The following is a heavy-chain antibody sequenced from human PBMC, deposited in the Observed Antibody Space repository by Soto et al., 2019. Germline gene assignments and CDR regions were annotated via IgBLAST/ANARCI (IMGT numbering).Heavy chain of an antibody. V-gene: IGHV5-51*01. D-gene: IGHD3-3*02. J-gene: IGHJ3*02. CDR1: GNSFTSYW. Sequence: GAALKISCKGFGNSFTSYWIGWMRQMPVKGLEWMGIIYPGDSDTRYSPSFQGQVTISADKSISTAYLQWSSLKASDTAMYYCARPFRGNHVFDIWGQERIVTVAS. CDR2: IYPGDSDT. CDR3: ARPFRGNHVFDI.